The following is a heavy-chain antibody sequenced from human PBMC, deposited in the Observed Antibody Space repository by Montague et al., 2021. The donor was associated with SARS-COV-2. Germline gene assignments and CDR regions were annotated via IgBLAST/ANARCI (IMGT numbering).Heavy chain of an antibody. J-gene: IGHJ1*01. D-gene: IGHD3-3*02. V-gene: IGHV4-59*12. CDR1: GASIRGNP. CDR2: VRDTGTT. Sequence: SETLSLTCGVFGASIRGNPWSRLRKRPGKGLEWIGDVRDTGTTNYNPSVRSRANIFVDTSKAQFSLTLTSVNTADTAVYYCARFVKTGTTSAFDRWGQGTLVIVSS. CDR3: ARFVKTGTTSAFDR.